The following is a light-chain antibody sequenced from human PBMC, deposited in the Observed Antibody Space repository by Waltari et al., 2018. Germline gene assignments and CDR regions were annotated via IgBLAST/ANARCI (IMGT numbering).Light chain of an antibody. Sequence: DIVMTQSPDSLAVSLGERATINCKSSQSLLWSFNNTNYLALYQQKPGKPPNLRIHWASTREAGVRDRFCGSGSGADFTLTISSLQAEDVAVDYCQQYYSTPPTFGQGTKLEIK. CDR1: QSLLWSFNNTNY. CDR3: QQYYSTPPT. J-gene: IGKJ2*01. CDR2: WAS. V-gene: IGKV4-1*01.